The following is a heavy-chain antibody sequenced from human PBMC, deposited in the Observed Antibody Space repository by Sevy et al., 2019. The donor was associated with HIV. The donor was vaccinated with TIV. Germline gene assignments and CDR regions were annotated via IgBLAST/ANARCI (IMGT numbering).Heavy chain of an antibody. J-gene: IGHJ4*02. CDR1: GFTFGEYS. Sequence: GESLKISCTASGFTFGEYSMSWFRQAPGKGLEWVSLIRSEVYGGTTEYAASVKGRFTISRDDSKSIAYLQMSSLKTEDTAVYYCTRGRRVYADYGVDYWGQGTLVTVSS. CDR3: TRGRRVYADYGVDY. D-gene: IGHD4-17*01. V-gene: IGHV3-49*03. CDR2: IRSEVYGGTT.